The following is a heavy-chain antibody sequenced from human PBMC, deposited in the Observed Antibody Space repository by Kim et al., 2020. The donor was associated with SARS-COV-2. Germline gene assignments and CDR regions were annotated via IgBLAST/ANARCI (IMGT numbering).Heavy chain of an antibody. D-gene: IGHD4-17*01. CDR1: GFTFTTYT. Sequence: GGSLRLSCVASGFTFTTYTMNWVRQAPGKGLELVSGISGGGSTYSADSVKGRFTISRDSSKNTLYLAMNSLRVEDTAVYYCAKVLRVTTQTTGGGFFGSLGPGTLVTVSS. CDR2: ISGGGST. J-gene: IGHJ5*02. CDR3: AKVLRVTTQTTGGGFFGS. V-gene: IGHV3-23*01.